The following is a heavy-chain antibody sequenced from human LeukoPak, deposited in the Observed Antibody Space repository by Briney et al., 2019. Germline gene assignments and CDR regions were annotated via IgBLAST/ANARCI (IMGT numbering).Heavy chain of an antibody. CDR1: GFTFSSYA. Sequence: PGGSLRLSCAASGFTFSSYAMHWVRQAPGKGLEWVAVISYDGSNKYYADSVKGRFTISRDNSKNTLYLQMNSLRAEDTAVYYCARSILWFGEEAGWYYFDYWGQGTLVTVSS. CDR3: ARSILWFGEEAGWYYFDY. J-gene: IGHJ4*02. V-gene: IGHV3-30*04. D-gene: IGHD3-10*01. CDR2: ISYDGSNK.